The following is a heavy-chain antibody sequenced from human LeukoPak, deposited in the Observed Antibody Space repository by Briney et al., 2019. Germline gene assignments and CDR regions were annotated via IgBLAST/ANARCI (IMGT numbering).Heavy chain of an antibody. CDR3: ARGRDTMVRGVIISVFHTRPYGMDV. J-gene: IGHJ6*02. CDR2: INHSGST. Sequence: SETLSLTCAVYGGSFSGYYWSWIRQPPGKGLEWVGEINHSGSTNYNPSLKRRVTILVDKYKKKFSLKRRSVTAADTAVYYCARGRDTMVRGVIISVFHTRPYGMDVWGQGTTVTVS. CDR1: GGSFSGYY. D-gene: IGHD3-10*01. V-gene: IGHV4-34*01.